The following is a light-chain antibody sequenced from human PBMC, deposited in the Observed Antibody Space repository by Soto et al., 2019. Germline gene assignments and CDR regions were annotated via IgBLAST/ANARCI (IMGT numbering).Light chain of an antibody. CDR3: RSYAASSTFYV. V-gene: IGLV2-23*01. J-gene: IGLJ1*01. CDR2: EGS. Sequence: QSALTQPASVSGSPGQSITISCTGTSSDVGSYNLVSWYQQHPGKAPKLMIYEGSKRPSGVSNRFSGSKSGNTASLTISGLQDEDEADYYCRSYAASSTFYVFGRGTQVTVL. CDR1: SSDVGSYNL.